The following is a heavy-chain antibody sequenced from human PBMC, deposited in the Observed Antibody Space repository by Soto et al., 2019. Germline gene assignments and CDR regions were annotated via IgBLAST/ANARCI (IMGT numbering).Heavy chain of an antibody. D-gene: IGHD2-2*01. Sequence: PGGSLRLSCAASGFTFSNYAMTWVRQAPGKGLEWVSAISGSGGSTYYADSVKGRFTISRDNSKNTLYLRMNSLRAEDTAVFYCAKDRAIMPGSDFDYWGQGTQVTVSS. J-gene: IGHJ4*02. CDR3: AKDRAIMPGSDFDY. CDR2: ISGSGGST. CDR1: GFTFSNYA. V-gene: IGHV3-23*01.